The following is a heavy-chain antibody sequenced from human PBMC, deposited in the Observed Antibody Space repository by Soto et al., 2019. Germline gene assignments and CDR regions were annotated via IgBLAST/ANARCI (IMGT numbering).Heavy chain of an antibody. CDR1: GFSFSSAW. D-gene: IGHD4-4*01. V-gene: IGHV3-7*03. Sequence: QPGGSLRLSCAVSGFSFSSAWMTWIRQAPGKGLERVATMNEDGSERYYVDSVKGRFTISRDNAKNALFLQMNSLRVEDTAVYFCARDRAYSRFDYWGQGSLVTVSS. J-gene: IGHJ4*02. CDR2: MNEDGSER. CDR3: ARDRAYSRFDY.